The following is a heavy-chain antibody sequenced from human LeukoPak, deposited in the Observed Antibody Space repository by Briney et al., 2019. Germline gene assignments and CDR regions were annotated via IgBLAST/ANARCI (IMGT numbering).Heavy chain of an antibody. Sequence: PSETLSLTCTVSGGSISSYYWSWIRQPAGKGLEWIGRIYTSGSTNYNPSLKSRVTISVDKSKNQFSPKLSSVTAADTAVYYCARLGDSNGNSAFDIWGQGTMVTVSS. J-gene: IGHJ3*02. D-gene: IGHD3-22*01. CDR1: GGSISSYY. CDR2: IYTSGST. CDR3: ARLGDSNGNSAFDI. V-gene: IGHV4-4*07.